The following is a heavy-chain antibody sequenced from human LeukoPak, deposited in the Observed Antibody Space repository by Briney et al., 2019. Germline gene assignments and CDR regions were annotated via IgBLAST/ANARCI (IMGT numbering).Heavy chain of an antibody. D-gene: IGHD3-22*01. CDR3: AKSGDSSGYYSVWHEPLDY. CDR2: FYRGDSA. Sequence: GGSLRLSCAASGFTVSSSYMYWVRQAPGKGLEWVSFFYRGDSAYYAESVRGRFTISRDNSKNTLYLLMNSLIPEDTAVYYCAKSGDSSGYYSVWHEPLDYWGQGTLVTVSS. CDR1: GFTVSSSY. V-gene: IGHV3-53*01. J-gene: IGHJ4*02.